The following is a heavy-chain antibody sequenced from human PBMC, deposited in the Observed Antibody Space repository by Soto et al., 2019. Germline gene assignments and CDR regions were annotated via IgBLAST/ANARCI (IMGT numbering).Heavy chain of an antibody. CDR3: ARGVSAGVDY. Sequence: ASVKVSCKASGYSLTSLDINWVRQTAGQGLEWMGWMQPSTGRTGYAQKFQGRVTMTRDTSINTAYMELTTLTSDDTAFYYCARGVSAGVDYWGQGTLVTVSS. V-gene: IGHV1-8*01. D-gene: IGHD1-26*01. J-gene: IGHJ4*02. CDR1: GYSLTSLD. CDR2: MQPSTGRT.